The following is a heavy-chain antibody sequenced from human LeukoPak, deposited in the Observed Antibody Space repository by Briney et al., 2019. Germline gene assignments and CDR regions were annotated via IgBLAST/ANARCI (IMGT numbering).Heavy chain of an antibody. CDR2: IRSKAYGGTT. V-gene: IGHV3-49*03. D-gene: IGHD3-10*01. CDR3: TRDWGPLWFGELLSFDY. J-gene: IGHJ4*02. Sequence: PGRSLRLSCTASRFTFGDYAMSWFRQAPGKGLEWVGFIRSKAYGGTTEYAASVKGRFTISRDDSKSIAYLQMNSLKTEDTAVYYCTRDWGPLWFGELLSFDYWGQGTLVTVSS. CDR1: RFTFGDYA.